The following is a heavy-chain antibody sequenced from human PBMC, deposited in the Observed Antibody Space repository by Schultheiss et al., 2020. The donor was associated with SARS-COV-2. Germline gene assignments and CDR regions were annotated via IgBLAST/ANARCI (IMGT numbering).Heavy chain of an antibody. CDR1: GFTFSSYA. V-gene: IGHV3-30*07. CDR3: ARDYWGYYGSVYPPDY. D-gene: IGHD3-10*01. Sequence: GGSLRLSCAASGFTFSSYAMHWVRQAPGKGLEWVAVISYDGSNKYYADSVKGRFTISRDNSKNTLYLQMNSLRDEDTAVYYCARDYWGYYGSVYPPDYWGQGTLVTVSS. J-gene: IGHJ4*02. CDR2: ISYDGSNK.